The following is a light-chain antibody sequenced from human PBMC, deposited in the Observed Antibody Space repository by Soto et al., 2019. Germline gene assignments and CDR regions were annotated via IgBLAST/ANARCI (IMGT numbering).Light chain of an antibody. V-gene: IGKV3-11*01. CDR3: HQRQSWTRT. Sequence: EIVLTQSPATLSSFPGDRVTLSCRASQAVNTRLAWYPNKPGQDPRLLIYLASNRAAGVPARFSGSGSGTDFNLTISEVETEDFAVYECHQRQSWTRTFGQGTKVDIK. J-gene: IGKJ1*01. CDR2: LAS. CDR1: QAVNTR.